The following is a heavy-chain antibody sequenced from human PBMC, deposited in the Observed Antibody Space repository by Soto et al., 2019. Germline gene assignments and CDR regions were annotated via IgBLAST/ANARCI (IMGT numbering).Heavy chain of an antibody. V-gene: IGHV4-59*12. Sequence: TSETLSLTCTVSGGSISSYYWSWIRQPPGKGLEWIGYIYYSGSTYYNSPLKSRLTISVDTSRNQFSLKLSSVTAADMAVYYCGRDGGNWFEPWGQGTLVTVSS. CDR1: GGSISSYY. D-gene: IGHD3-10*01. CDR2: IYYSGST. J-gene: IGHJ5*02. CDR3: GRDGGNWFEP.